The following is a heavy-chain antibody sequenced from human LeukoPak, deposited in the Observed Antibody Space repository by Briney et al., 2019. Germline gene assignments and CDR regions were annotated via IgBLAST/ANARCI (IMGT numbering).Heavy chain of an antibody. CDR3: ASDREYYYGSGSFDY. J-gene: IGHJ4*02. CDR1: GFTFSPYE. CDR2: IKQDGSEK. D-gene: IGHD3-10*01. Sequence: GGSLRLSCAASGFTFSPYEMNWVPQPPGKGLEWVANIKQDGSEKYYVDSVKGRFTISRDNAKNSLYLQMNSLRAEDTAVYYCASDREYYYGSGSFDYWGQGTLVTVSS. V-gene: IGHV3-7*04.